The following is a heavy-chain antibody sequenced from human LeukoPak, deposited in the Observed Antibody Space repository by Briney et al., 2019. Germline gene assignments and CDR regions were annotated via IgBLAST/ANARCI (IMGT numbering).Heavy chain of an antibody. J-gene: IGHJ4*02. V-gene: IGHV4-34*01. D-gene: IGHD4-17*01. Sequence: SETLSLTCAVYGGSFSGYYWSWIRQPPGKGLDWIGEINHSGSTNYNPSLKSRVTISVDTSKNQFSLKLSSVTAADTAVYYCARGYGDYVLDYWGQGTLVTVSS. CDR3: ARGYGDYVLDY. CDR2: INHSGST. CDR1: GGSFSGYY.